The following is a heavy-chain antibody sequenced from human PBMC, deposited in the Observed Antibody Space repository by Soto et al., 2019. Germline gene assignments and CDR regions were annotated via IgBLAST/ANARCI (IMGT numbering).Heavy chain of an antibody. CDR1: GFTFSSYG. V-gene: IGHV3-30*03. J-gene: IGHJ6*02. CDR3: ATDIVVVPAANRAAYYYYGMDV. Sequence: GGSLRLSCAASGFTFSSYGMHWVRQAPGKGLEWVAVISYDGSNKYYADSVKGRFTISRDNSKNTLYLQMNSLRAEDTAVYYCATDIVVVPAANRAAYYYYGMDVWGQGTTVTVSS. CDR2: ISYDGSNK. D-gene: IGHD2-2*01.